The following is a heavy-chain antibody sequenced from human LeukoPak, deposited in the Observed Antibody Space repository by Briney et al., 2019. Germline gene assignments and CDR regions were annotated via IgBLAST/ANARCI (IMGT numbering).Heavy chain of an antibody. CDR2: IIPIFGTA. J-gene: IGHJ4*02. CDR1: GGTFSSYA. D-gene: IGHD3-22*01. Sequence: ASVKVSCKASGGTFSSYAISWVRQAPGQGLEWMGGIIPIFGTANYAQKFQGRVTITTDESTSTAYMELSSLRSEGTAVYYCARDRLPYYYNSSGYYPFDYWGQGTLVTVSS. V-gene: IGHV1-69*05. CDR3: ARDRLPYYYNSSGYYPFDY.